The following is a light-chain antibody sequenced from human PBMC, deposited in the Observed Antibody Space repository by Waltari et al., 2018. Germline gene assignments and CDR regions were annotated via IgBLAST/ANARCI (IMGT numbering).Light chain of an antibody. CDR2: KDN. CDR3: QSADSSGTWV. Sequence: SYELTQPPSVSVSPGQTARITCSGDALPKQYAHWYQQKPGQAPVLVIYKDNERPSGIPERFSGSSSGTTVTLTISGVKAEDEADYYCQSADSSGTWVFGGGTNLTVL. CDR1: ALPKQY. J-gene: IGLJ3*02. V-gene: IGLV3-25*03.